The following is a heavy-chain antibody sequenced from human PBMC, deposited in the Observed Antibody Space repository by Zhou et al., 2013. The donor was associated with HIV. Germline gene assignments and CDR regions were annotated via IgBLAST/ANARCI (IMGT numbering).Heavy chain of an antibody. CDR1: GYTFNTYG. CDR3: ARARYYYGSGSYYPFDY. J-gene: IGHJ4*02. Sequence: QVQLVQSGAEVKKPGASVKVSCKASGYTFNTYGFGWVRQAPGQGLEWMGWISGNNGNTKYAQKFQGRVTMTRDTSISTAYMELSRLRSDDTAVYYCARARYYYGSGSYYPFDYWGQGTLVTVSS. CDR2: ISGNNGNT. V-gene: IGHV1-18*01. D-gene: IGHD3-10*01.